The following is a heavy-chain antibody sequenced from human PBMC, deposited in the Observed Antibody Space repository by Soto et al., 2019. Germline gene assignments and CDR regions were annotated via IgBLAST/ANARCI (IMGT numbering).Heavy chain of an antibody. V-gene: IGHV4-59*01. CDR2: VYYLGST. D-gene: IGHD6-13*01. Sequence: PSETLSLTCTVSGGSMSEYFWSWIRQSPGKGLEWIGYVYYLGSTDYNPSLKSRVTISVDTSKRQFSLKLSSVTVADTAVYYCARAMAAADKWEGRFWFDPWGQGALVTVSS. CDR3: ARAMAAADKWEGRFWFDP. J-gene: IGHJ5*02. CDR1: GGSMSEYF.